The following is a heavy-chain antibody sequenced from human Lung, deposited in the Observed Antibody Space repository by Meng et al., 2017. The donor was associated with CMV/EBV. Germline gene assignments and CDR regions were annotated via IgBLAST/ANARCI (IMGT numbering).Heavy chain of an antibody. J-gene: IGHJ4*02. Sequence: VSGVSIRSADYYWSWIRQPPGKGREWVGYIFYNGSTSYNPSLKSRLSISMDTSKNQFSLKLRSLTAADTAIYYCVREILAPINYYFDSWGQGTLVTSPQ. V-gene: IGHV4-30-4*01. CDR2: IFYNGST. CDR1: GVSIRSADYY. D-gene: IGHD3-10*01. CDR3: VREILAPINYYFDS.